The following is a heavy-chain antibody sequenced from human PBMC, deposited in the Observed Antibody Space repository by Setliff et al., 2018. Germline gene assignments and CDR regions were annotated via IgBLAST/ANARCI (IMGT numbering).Heavy chain of an antibody. J-gene: IGHJ4*02. CDR2: IYDTGYV. D-gene: IGHD3-16*01. Sequence: SETLSLTCTVSRGSISTYAWSWIRHIPGKGLEWVGYIYDTGYVNYNPSLKSRVSMSVDTSKNQVFLRLTSVTDADTAMYYGAGVTYKGRGENYFDWWGQGTPVTVSS. CDR3: AGVTYKGRGENYFDW. CDR1: RGSISTYA. V-gene: IGHV4-59*08.